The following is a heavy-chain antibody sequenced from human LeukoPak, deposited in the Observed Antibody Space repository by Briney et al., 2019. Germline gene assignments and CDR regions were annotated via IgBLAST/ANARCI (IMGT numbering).Heavy chain of an antibody. D-gene: IGHD3-10*01. CDR3: AKDGYYYGSGSHFDY. Sequence: GGSLRLSCAASGFTFDDYGMGWVRQAPGKGLEWVSGINWNGGSTGYADSVKGRFTISRDNSKNTLYLQMNSLRAEDTAVYYCAKDGYYYGSGSHFDYWGQGTLVTVSS. V-gene: IGHV3-20*04. CDR2: INWNGGST. CDR1: GFTFDDYG. J-gene: IGHJ4*02.